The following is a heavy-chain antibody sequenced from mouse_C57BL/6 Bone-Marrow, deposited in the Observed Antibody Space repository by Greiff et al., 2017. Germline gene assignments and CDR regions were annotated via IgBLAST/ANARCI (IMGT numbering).Heavy chain of an antibody. CDR1: GYAFSSSW. J-gene: IGHJ3*01. CDR2: IYPGDGDT. V-gene: IGHV1-82*01. Sequence: VQLQQSGPELVKPGASVKISCKASGYAFSSSWMNWVKQRPGKGLEWIGRIYPGDGDTNYNGKFKGKATLTADKSSSTAYMQLSSLTSEDSAVYVCVAPGIYDGYYADGFAYWGQGTLVTVSA. CDR3: VAPGIYDGYYADGFAY. D-gene: IGHD2-3*01.